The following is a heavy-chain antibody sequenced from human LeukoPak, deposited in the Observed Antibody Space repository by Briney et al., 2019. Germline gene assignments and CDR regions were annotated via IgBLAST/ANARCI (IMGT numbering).Heavy chain of an antibody. D-gene: IGHD5-18*01. CDR3: ARVRDSAMEN. CDR1: GYTFTTYG. CDR2: ISADNANT. Sequence: RASVKVSCKASGYTFTTYGFNWVRQAPGQGLEWMGWISADNANTNYAQKLQGRVTMTTDTSASTAYMELRSLRSDDTAVYYCARVRDSAMENWGQGTLVTVSS. V-gene: IGHV1-18*01. J-gene: IGHJ4*02.